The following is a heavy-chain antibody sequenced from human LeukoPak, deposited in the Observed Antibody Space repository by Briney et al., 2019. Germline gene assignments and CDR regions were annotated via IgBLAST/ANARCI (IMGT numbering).Heavy chain of an antibody. CDR1: GYTFTSYY. J-gene: IGHJ4*02. D-gene: IGHD2-15*01. Sequence: ASVKVSCKASGYTFTSYYMHWLRQAPGQGLEWMGIINPSGGSTSYAQKFQGRVTMTRDTSTSTVYMELSSLRSEDTSVYYCARDRYCSGGSCSHLHFDYWGQGTLVTVSS. CDR3: ARDRYCSGGSCSHLHFDY. V-gene: IGHV1-46*01. CDR2: INPSGGST.